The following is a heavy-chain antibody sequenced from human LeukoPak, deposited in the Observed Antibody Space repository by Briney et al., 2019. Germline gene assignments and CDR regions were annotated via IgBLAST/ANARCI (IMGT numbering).Heavy chain of an antibody. J-gene: IGHJ4*02. D-gene: IGHD3-3*01. V-gene: IGHV4-38-2*01. Sequence: KPSETLSLTCAVSGYSISSGYYWGWIRQPPGKGLEWIGSIYHSGSTYYNPSLKSRVTISVDTSKNQFSLKLSSVTAADTAVYYCARHSHHVTYYDFWSGYHTEGFDYWGQGTLVTVSS. CDR3: ARHSHHVTYYDFWSGYHTEGFDY. CDR2: IYHSGST. CDR1: GYSISSGYY.